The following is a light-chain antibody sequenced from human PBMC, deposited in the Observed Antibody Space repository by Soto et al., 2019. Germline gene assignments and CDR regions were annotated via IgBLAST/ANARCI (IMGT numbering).Light chain of an antibody. V-gene: IGKV1-5*03. CDR3: QQYNTYPMYT. CDR1: QSISNW. J-gene: IGKJ2*01. CDR2: KAS. Sequence: DIQMTQSPSTLSASVGDRVTITCRASQSISNWLAWFQQKPGKAPKLLIYKASSLESGVPSRFNGSGSGTEFTLTISSLQPDDFATYYCQQYNTYPMYTFGQGTKLEI.